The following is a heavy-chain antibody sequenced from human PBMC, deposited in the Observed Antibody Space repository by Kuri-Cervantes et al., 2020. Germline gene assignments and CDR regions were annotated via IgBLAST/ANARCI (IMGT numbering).Heavy chain of an antibody. CDR2: INPSGGST. CDR3: ASLNIGNAGIRDFDY. CDR1: GYTFTSYY. Sequence: ASVKVSCKASGYTFTSYYMHWVRQAPGQGLEWMGIINPSGGSTSYAQKFQGRVTITADESTSTAYMELSSLRSEDTAVYYCASLNIGNAGIRDFDYWGQGTLVTVSS. D-gene: IGHD4-23*01. V-gene: IGHV1-46*01. J-gene: IGHJ4*02.